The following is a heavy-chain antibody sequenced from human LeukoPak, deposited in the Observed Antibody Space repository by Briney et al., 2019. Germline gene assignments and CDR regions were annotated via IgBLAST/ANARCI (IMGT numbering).Heavy chain of an antibody. Sequence: GGSLRLSCAASGFTFSSYSMNWVRQAPGKGLEWVSSISSSSSYIYYADSVKGRFTISRDNAKNSLYLQMNSLRAEDTAVYYCASTRGLNGAFDIWGQGTMVTVSS. CDR2: ISSSSSYI. CDR1: GFTFSSYS. V-gene: IGHV3-21*01. CDR3: ASTRGLNGAFDI. D-gene: IGHD2-8*01. J-gene: IGHJ3*02.